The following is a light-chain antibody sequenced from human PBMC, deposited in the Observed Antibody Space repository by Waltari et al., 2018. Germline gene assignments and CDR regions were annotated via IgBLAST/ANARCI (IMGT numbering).Light chain of an antibody. V-gene: IGKV3-20*01. J-gene: IGKJ1*01. Sequence: LTQSPGTLSLSLGERATLSCRASQNIGTYLVWYQQKPGQAPRLLMYAASRRTTGIPDRFSGSGSGTDFSLTISRLEPEDFAVYYCQNHERLPATFGQGTKVEIK. CDR3: QNHERLPAT. CDR2: AAS. CDR1: QNIGTY.